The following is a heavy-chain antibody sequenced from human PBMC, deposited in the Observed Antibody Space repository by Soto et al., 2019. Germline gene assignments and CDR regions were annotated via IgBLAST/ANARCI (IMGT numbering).Heavy chain of an antibody. CDR1: GYSFTSYW. V-gene: IGHV5-10-1*01. Sequence: PGESLKISCKGSGYSFTSYWISWVRQMPGKGLEWMGRIDPSDSYTNYSPSFQGHVTISADKSISTAYLQWSSLKASDTAMYYCARQELTYSSSAGVYYWGQGIQVTVSS. J-gene: IGHJ4*02. D-gene: IGHD6-6*01. CDR3: ARQELTYSSSAGVYY. CDR2: IDPSDSYT.